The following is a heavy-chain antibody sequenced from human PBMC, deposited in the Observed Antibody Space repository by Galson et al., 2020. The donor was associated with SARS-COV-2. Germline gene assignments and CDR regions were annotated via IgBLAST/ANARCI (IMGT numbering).Heavy chain of an antibody. CDR2: VRSKAYGSTT. J-gene: IGHJ3*01. CDR1: GFTFGDYS. CDR3: TRRIGWGINSFDV. D-gene: IGHD3-10*01. V-gene: IGHV3-49*03. Sequence: GESLKISCTASGFTFGDYSMSWFRQAPGKGLEWVGRVRSKAYGSTTAYGASVKGRFTISRDDFKNIAYLQMNSLKTEDTAMYFCTRRIGWGINSFDVWGQGTMVTVSS.